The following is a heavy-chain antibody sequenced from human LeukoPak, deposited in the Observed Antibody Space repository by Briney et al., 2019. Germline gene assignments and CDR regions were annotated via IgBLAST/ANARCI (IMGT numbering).Heavy chain of an antibody. Sequence: HPGGSLRLSCAASGFTFDDYAMHWVRQAPGKGLEWVSLISGDGGSTYYADSVKGRFTISRDNSKNSLYLQMNSLRTEDTALYYCAKSRYDSSGYFLPFDYWGQGTLVTVSS. D-gene: IGHD3-22*01. J-gene: IGHJ4*02. CDR3: AKSRYDSSGYFLPFDY. V-gene: IGHV3-43*02. CDR1: GFTFDDYA. CDR2: ISGDGGST.